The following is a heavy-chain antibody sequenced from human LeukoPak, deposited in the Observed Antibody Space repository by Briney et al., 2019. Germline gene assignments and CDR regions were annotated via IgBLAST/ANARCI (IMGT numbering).Heavy chain of an antibody. CDR3: ARGYDFCPRE. J-gene: IGHJ4*02. V-gene: IGHV3-21*01. CDR1: GFTFSSYS. CDR2: ISSSSTYI. D-gene: IGHD3-3*01. Sequence: GGSLRLSCAASGFTFSSYSMDWVRRAPGKGLEWVSSISSSSTYIYYADSVKGRFTISRDNAKNSLYLQMNSLRAEDTAVYYCARGYDFCPREWGQGTLVTVSS.